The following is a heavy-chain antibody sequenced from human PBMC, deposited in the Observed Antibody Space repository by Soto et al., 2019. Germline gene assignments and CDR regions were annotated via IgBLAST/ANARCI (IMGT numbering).Heavy chain of an antibody. V-gene: IGHV4-31*03. CDR1: GGSISSGGYC. CDR3: ARGPPLGY. Sequence: SETLSLTCTVSGGSISSGGYCWSWVRQHPGKGLEWIGCIYYSGNTYYNPSLKSRVTISVDTSKNQFSLKLSSVTAADTAVYYCARGPPLGYWGQGTLVTVSS. CDR2: IYYSGNT. J-gene: IGHJ4*02.